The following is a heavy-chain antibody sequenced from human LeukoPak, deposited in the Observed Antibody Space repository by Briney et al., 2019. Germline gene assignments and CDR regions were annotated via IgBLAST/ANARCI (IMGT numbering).Heavy chain of an antibody. Sequence: SETLSLTCTVSGGSISSYYWIWIRQPAGKGLEWIGYIYYSGSTHYNPSLKSRVTISVDTSKNQFSLKLSSLTAADTAVYYCARETLYRAFAIWGQGTMVTVSS. V-gene: IGHV4-59*01. CDR3: ARETLYRAFAI. CDR1: GGSISSYY. CDR2: IYYSGST. J-gene: IGHJ3*02.